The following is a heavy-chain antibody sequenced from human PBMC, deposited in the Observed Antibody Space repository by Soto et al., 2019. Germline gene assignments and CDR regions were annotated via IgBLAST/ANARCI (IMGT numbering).Heavy chain of an antibody. CDR1: SGSFSGYD. CDR3: ARLEGGGSSGWSFDY. CDR2: INLSGST. D-gene: IGHD6-19*01. V-gene: IGHV4-34*01. Sequence: QVQLQQWGAGLLKPSETLSLTCAVYSGSFSGYDWSWIRQPPGKGLEWIGKINLSGSTNYNPSLKSRVTISVDTSKNQFSLKLRSVTAADTAVYYCARLEGGGSSGWSFDYWGQGILVTVSS. J-gene: IGHJ4*02.